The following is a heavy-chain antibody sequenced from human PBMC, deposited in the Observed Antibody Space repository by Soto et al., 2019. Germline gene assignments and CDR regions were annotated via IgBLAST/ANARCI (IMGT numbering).Heavy chain of an antibody. CDR2: IYYSGST. V-gene: IGHV4-30-4*01. Sequence: PSETLSLTCTVSGGSISSGDYYWSWIRQPPGKGLEWIGYIYYSGSTYYNPSLKSRVTISVDTSKNQFSLKLSSVTAADTAVYYCARADGFRGDYGSKWYWGQGTLVTVS. J-gene: IGHJ4*02. D-gene: IGHD4-17*01. CDR1: GGSISSGDYY. CDR3: ARADGFRGDYGSKWY.